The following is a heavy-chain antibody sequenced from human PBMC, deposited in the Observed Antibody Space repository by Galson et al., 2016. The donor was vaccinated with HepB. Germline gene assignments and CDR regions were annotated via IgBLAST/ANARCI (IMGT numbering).Heavy chain of an antibody. CDR1: GGTISNNNW. D-gene: IGHD2/OR15-2a*01. J-gene: IGHJ3*01. CDR3: ARDDCDSLGCNSAFDV. CDR2: IFHNGNT. V-gene: IGHV4-4*02. Sequence: SETPSLTCGVSGGTISNNNWWNWVSQPPGTGLEWIGEIFHNGNTHYNPYLKSRVTLSVVKSKNPFSLKLTSVTAADKSVYYCARDDCDSLGCNSAFDVWGQGTMVTVSS.